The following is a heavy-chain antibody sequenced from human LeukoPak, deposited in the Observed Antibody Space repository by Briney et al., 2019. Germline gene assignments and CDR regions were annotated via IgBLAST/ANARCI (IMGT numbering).Heavy chain of an antibody. D-gene: IGHD3-10*01. CDR1: GFTFSSYA. Sequence: PGGSLTLSCAASGFTFSSYAMSWVRQAPGKGLEWVSTLSGSGASTSYADSVKGRFTISRDNSKNTLYLQMNSLRAEDTAVYYCARVGLNVWFGELSNDAFDIWGQGTMVTVSS. CDR2: LSGSGAST. CDR3: ARVGLNVWFGELSNDAFDI. J-gene: IGHJ3*02. V-gene: IGHV3-23*01.